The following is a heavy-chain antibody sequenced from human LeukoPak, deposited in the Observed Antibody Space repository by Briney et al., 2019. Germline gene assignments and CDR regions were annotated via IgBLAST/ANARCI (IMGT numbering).Heavy chain of an antibody. CDR1: GFTLSSYA. CDR3: ARGPRLDYGMDV. CDR2: ISYDGSNK. V-gene: IGHV3-30-3*01. Sequence: GRSLRLSCAASGFTLSSYAMHWVRQAPGKGLEWVAVISYDGSNKYYADSVKGRFTISRDNSKNTLYLQMNSLRAEDTAVYYCARGPRLDYGMDVWGQGTTVTVSS. J-gene: IGHJ6*02.